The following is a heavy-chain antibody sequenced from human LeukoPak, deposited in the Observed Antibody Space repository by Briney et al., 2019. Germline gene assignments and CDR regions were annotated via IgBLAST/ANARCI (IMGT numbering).Heavy chain of an antibody. Sequence: GGSLRLSCAASGFTFSSYTMSWVRQAPGKGLEWVLTITTSDGNTYYADSVKGRFTVSRDNSKNTLYLQMNSLRAEDTAVYYCAKDGGLWVSAHWGDSWGRGTLVTVSS. V-gene: IGHV3-23*01. D-gene: IGHD7-27*01. CDR2: ITTSDGNT. CDR3: AKDGGLWVSAHWGDS. CDR1: GFTFSSYT. J-gene: IGHJ4*02.